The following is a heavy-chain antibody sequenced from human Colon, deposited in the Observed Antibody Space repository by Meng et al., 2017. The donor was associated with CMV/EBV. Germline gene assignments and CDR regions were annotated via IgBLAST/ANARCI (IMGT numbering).Heavy chain of an antibody. D-gene: IGHD3-22*01. J-gene: IGHJ4*02. V-gene: IGHV3-43*01. CDR2: ISWDGTYT. CDR3: ARDGGYYDSSRTYPVGLDY. Sequence: GESLKISCAASGFTFHDYTMHWVRQAPGKGLEWVSLISWDGTYTYYADSVKGRFTISRDNRKNSLYLQMNSLRAEDTAVYYCARDGGYYDSSRTYPVGLDYWGQGTLVTVSS. CDR1: GFTFHDYT.